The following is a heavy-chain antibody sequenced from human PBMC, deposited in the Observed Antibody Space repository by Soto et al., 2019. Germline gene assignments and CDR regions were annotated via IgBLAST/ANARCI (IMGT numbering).Heavy chain of an antibody. CDR1: GGTFSSYA. Sequence: QVQLVQSGAEVKKPGSSVKVSCKASGGTFSSYAISWVRQAPGQGLEWMGGIIPIGGTANYAQKFQGRVTITADESTSTAYMERSSLRSEDTAVYYCARSPSPNYGMDVWGQCTTVTVSS. CDR3: ARSPSPNYGMDV. CDR2: IIPIGGTA. V-gene: IGHV1-69*01. J-gene: IGHJ6*02.